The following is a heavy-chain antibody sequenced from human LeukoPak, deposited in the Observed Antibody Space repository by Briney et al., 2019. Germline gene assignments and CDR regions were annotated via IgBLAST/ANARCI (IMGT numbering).Heavy chain of an antibody. CDR1: GFTFSDYW. J-gene: IGHJ4*02. CDR2: LSRNGGIT. CDR3: ARGMWGTFDY. V-gene: IGHV3-74*01. D-gene: IGHD1-1*01. Sequence: GGSLRLSCAASGFTFSDYWMHWVRQAPGKGPEWVSRLSRNGGITGYADSVKGRFTISRDNAENTMYLQTRSLRAEGKDVYYCARGMWGTFDYWGEGALVTVSS.